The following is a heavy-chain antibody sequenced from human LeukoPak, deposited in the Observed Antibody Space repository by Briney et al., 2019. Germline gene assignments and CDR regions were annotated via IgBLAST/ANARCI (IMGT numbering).Heavy chain of an antibody. J-gene: IGHJ4*02. CDR1: GFTFSSYA. Sequence: GYLRLSCAASGFTFSSYAMSWVRQAPGKGLEWVSGISVSGAVTHYADSVKGRFTISRDDSKNTLYLQMNSLRAEDTAVYYCARHGASSHDSWGQGTLVTVSS. CDR2: ISVSGAVT. CDR3: ARHGASSHDS. V-gene: IGHV3-23*01. D-gene: IGHD6-13*01.